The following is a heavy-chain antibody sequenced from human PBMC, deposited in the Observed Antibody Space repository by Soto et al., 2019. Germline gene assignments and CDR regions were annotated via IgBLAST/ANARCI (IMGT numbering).Heavy chain of an antibody. Sequence: QPGGSLRLSCAASGFTFSSYGMHWVRQAPGKGLEWVAVISYDGSNKYYADSVKGRFTISRDNSKNTLYLQMNSLRAEDTAVYYCAKDISRAPSKWGFDYWGQGTLLPASS. CDR2: ISYDGSNK. CDR3: AKDISRAPSKWGFDY. D-gene: IGHD1-26*01. V-gene: IGHV3-30*18. J-gene: IGHJ4*02. CDR1: GFTFSSYG.